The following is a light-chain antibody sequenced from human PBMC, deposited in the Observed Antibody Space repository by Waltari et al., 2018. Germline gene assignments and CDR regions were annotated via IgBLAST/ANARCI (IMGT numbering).Light chain of an antibody. J-gene: IGKJ4*01. CDR1: QSVYTN. CDR3: QQYSLWPPLT. Sequence: EVVMTQSPATLSVSPGERATLSCRASQSVYTNLAWYQQKPGQAPRLLIYGASTRATGIPARSRGSGSGTDFTLTISSLQSEDLALYYCQQYSLWPPLTFGGGTKVEI. CDR2: GAS. V-gene: IGKV3-15*01.